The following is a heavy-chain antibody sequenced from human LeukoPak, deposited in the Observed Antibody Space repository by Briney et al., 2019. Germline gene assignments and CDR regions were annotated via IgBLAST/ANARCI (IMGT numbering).Heavy chain of an antibody. J-gene: IGHJ4*02. CDR2: MNPNSGNT. Sequence: ASVKVSCKASGNTFTADDINWVRQATGQGLEWMGWMNPNSGNTGYAQKFQGRLTLTRNISINTAYMELSSLRSEDTAVYYCANHAENWGQGTLVTVSS. CDR3: ANHAEN. V-gene: IGHV1-8*01. CDR1: GNTFTADD.